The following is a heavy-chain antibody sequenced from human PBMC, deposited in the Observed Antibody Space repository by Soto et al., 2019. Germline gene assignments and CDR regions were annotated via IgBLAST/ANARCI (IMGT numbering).Heavy chain of an antibody. CDR1: SGPDRSHN. CDR2: VYYTGDT. V-gene: IGHV4-59*08. J-gene: IGHJ6*02. Sequence: QVQLQQSGPRLVKPSETLSLTCTVSSGPDRSHNWGWIRQHPGRGLEWIGYVYYTGDTAYNPSLRSRVSISADTSTNDISLTLSSGTAADTAVYYCVRQGIDYLHGLVDVWGQGTTVSVSS. CDR3: VRQGIDYLHGLVDV. D-gene: IGHD4-17*01.